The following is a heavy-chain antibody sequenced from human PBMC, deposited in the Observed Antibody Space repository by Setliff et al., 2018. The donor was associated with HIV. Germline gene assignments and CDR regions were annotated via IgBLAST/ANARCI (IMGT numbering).Heavy chain of an antibody. J-gene: IGHJ4*02. V-gene: IGHV3-23*01. Sequence: GGSLRLSCAASGFTFSSYAMSWVRRAPGKGLEWVSSISTSGVGTYYVDSVKGRFTISRDNSKNTLYLQMNSLRAEDTAVYYCAKDPRGYNYGFPDFDYWGQGTLVTVSS. D-gene: IGHD5-18*01. CDR3: AKDPRGYNYGFPDFDY. CDR1: GFTFSSYA. CDR2: ISTSGVGT.